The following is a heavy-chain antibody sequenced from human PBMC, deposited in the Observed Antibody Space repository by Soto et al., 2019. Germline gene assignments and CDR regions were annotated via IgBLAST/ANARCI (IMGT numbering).Heavy chain of an antibody. J-gene: IGHJ5*02. CDR2: IYYSGST. V-gene: IGHV4-59*01. Sequence: QVQLQESDPGLVKPSETLSLTCTVSGGSISSYYWSWIRQPPGKGLEWIGYIYYSGSTNYNPSLKSRVTLSVDTSKNQFSLKLSSVTAADTAVYYCARDRRLGDLFSYWFDPWGQGTLVTVSS. D-gene: IGHD3-16*01. CDR3: ARDRRLGDLFSYWFDP. CDR1: GGSISSYY.